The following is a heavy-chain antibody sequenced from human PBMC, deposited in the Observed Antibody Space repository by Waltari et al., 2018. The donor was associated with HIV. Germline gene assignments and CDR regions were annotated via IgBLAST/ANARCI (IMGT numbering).Heavy chain of an antibody. V-gene: IGHV4-59*01. J-gene: IGHJ4*02. CDR3: ARANYDSSGYYYLNYFDY. CDR1: GGPISSYS. D-gene: IGHD3-22*01. CDR2: IYYSGST. Sequence: QVQLQASGPGLVKPSETLSLTCSVSGGPISSYSWRWIRQPPGKGLEWIGYIYYSGSTNYNPSLKSRVTISVDTSKNQFSLKLSSVTAADTAVYYCARANYDSSGYYYLNYFDYWGQGTLVTVSS.